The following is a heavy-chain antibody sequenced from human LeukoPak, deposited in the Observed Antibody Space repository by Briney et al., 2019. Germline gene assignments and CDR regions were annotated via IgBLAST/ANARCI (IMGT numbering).Heavy chain of an antibody. CDR2: ISSSSGTI. CDR1: GFTFSSYS. Sequence: GGSLRLSCAASGFTFSSYSMNWVRQAPGKGLEWVSYISSSSGTIYYADSVKGRFTISRDNAKNSLYLQMNSLRAEDTAVYYCARDGKGYGPNWFDPWGQGTLVTVSS. D-gene: IGHD4-17*01. V-gene: IGHV3-48*01. CDR3: ARDGKGYGPNWFDP. J-gene: IGHJ5*02.